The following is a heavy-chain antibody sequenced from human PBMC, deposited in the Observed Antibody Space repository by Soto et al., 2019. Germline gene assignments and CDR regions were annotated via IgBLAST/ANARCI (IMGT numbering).Heavy chain of an antibody. CDR2: IYYSGST. V-gene: IGHV4-59*01. Sequence: SETLSLTCTVSGGSISSYYWSWIRQPPGKGLEWIGYIYYSGSTNYNPSLKSRVTISVDTSKNQFSLKLSSVTAADTAVYYCARGGLYYYYYGMDVWGQGTPVTVSS. J-gene: IGHJ6*02. CDR3: ARGGLYYYYYGMDV. CDR1: GGSISSYY.